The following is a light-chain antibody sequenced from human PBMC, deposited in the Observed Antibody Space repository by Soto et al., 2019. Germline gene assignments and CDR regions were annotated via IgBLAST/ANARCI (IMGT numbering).Light chain of an antibody. Sequence: EIMLTQSPATLSLSPGERAALSCRASQSVSNYFAWYQQKPGQAPRLLIYDASKRAAGIPDRFSGNGSGTDFTLTISSLEPEDFVVYYCQQRTNWPPKWTFGQGTKVDI. J-gene: IGKJ1*01. CDR2: DAS. CDR1: QSVSNY. CDR3: QQRTNWPPKWT. V-gene: IGKV3-11*01.